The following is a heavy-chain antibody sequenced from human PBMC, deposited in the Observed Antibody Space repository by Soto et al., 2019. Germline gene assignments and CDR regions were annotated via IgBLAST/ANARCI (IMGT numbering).Heavy chain of an antibody. CDR2: IIPIFGTA. Sequence: SVKVSCKASGGTFSSYAISWVRQAPGQGLEWMGGIIPIFGTANYAQKFQGRVTITADESTSTAYMELSSLRSEDTAVYYCARHYSSITNWFDPWGQGTVVTVSS. D-gene: IGHD6-13*01. CDR1: GGTFSSYA. CDR3: ARHYSSITNWFDP. V-gene: IGHV1-69*13. J-gene: IGHJ5*02.